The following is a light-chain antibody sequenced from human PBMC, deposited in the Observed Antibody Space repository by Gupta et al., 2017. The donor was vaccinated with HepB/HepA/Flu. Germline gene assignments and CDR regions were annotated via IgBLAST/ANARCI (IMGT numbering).Light chain of an antibody. CDR1: QTVGRDY. CDR2: DAS. CDR3: HQDDYSPIT. J-gene: IGKJ5*01. Sequence: EIVLTQSPGTLSLSPGERVTLSCRASQTVGRDYLAWFQHKPGQSPRLLIYDASRRATGIPDRFSGSGSGTDFTLTISRREPEDFTVYYCHQDDYSPITFGQGTRLDIK. V-gene: IGKV3-20*01.